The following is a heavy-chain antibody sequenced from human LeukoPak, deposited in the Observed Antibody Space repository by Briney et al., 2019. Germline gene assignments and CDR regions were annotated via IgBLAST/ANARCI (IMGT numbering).Heavy chain of an antibody. CDR1: GFTFSSYW. J-gene: IGHJ4*02. D-gene: IGHD6-13*01. Sequence: PGGSLRLSCVASGFTFSSYWMHWVRHAPGEGLVWASRINSDGSSTSYADSVKGRFTISRDNAKNTLYLQMNSLRAEDTAVYYCARDFVTGYSSSWYPGGHNYWGQGTLVTVSS. CDR3: ARDFVTGYSSSWYPGGHNY. V-gene: IGHV3-74*01. CDR2: INSDGSST.